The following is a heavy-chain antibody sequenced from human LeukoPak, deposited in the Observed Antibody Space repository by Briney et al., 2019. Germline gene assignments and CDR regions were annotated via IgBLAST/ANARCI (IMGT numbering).Heavy chain of an antibody. CDR2: IRYDGSNK. CDR3: ARGRIVVVPAANDAFDI. CDR1: GFTFSSYG. V-gene: IGHV3-30*02. J-gene: IGHJ3*02. D-gene: IGHD2-2*01. Sequence: GGSLRLSCAASGFTFSSYGMHWVRQAPGKGLEWVAFIRYDGSNKYYADSVKGRFTISRDNSKNTLYLQMNSLRAEDTAVYYCARGRIVVVPAANDAFDIWGQGTMVTVSS.